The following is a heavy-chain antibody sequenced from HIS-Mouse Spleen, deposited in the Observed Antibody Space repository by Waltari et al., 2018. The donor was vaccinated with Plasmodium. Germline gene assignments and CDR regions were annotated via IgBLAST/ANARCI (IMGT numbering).Heavy chain of an antibody. Sequence: QVQLQQWGAGLLKPSETLSLTCAVYGGSFSGYYWCWIRKPPGKGLEWIGEINHRGSTNYNPSLKSRVTISVDTSKNQFSLKLSSVTAADTAVYYCARLVVVASKDSYWGQGTLVTVSS. D-gene: IGHD2-15*01. CDR2: INHRGST. CDR3: ARLVVVASKDSY. CDR1: GGSFSGYY. J-gene: IGHJ4*02. V-gene: IGHV4-34*01.